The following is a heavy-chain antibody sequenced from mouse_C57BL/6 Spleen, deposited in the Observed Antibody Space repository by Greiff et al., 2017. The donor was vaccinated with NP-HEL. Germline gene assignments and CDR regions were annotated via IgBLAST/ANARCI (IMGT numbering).Heavy chain of an antibody. CDR3: ALTGTTWFAY. CDR2: ISSGGSYT. D-gene: IGHD4-1*01. CDR1: GFTFSSYG. J-gene: IGHJ3*01. Sequence: DVKLVESGGDLVKPGGSLKLSCAASGFTFSSYGMSWVRQTPDKRLEWVATISSGGSYTYYPDSVKGRFTISRDNAKNTLYLQMSSLKSEDTAMYYCALTGTTWFAYWGQGTLVTVSA. V-gene: IGHV5-6*02.